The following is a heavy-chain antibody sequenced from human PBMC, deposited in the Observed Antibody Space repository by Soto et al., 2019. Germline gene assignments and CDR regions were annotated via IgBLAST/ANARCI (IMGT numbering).Heavy chain of an antibody. V-gene: IGHV3-23*01. D-gene: IGHD6-6*01. J-gene: IGHJ4*02. CDR2: ITSTGSST. Sequence: EVQLLESGGGFVQPGGSLRLSCAASGFTFSNYAMTWVRQAPGKGLEWVSAITSTGSSTYYAKSVKGRFTISRDNSKNTLFLQINSLRAVDTAIYYCAKGAEVYVVSSLDFWGQGTLVSVSS. CDR1: GFTFSNYA. CDR3: AKGAEVYVVSSLDF.